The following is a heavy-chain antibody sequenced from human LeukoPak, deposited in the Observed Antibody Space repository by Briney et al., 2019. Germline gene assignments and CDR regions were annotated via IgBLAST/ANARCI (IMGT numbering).Heavy chain of an antibody. V-gene: IGHV3-11*01. D-gene: IGHD3-10*01. Sequence: PGGSLRLSCAASGFTFSDYYMSWIRQAPGKGLEWVSYISSSGSTIYYADSVKGRFTISRDNSKNTLYLQMNSLRAEDTAVYYCAKADPYYYGSGSYHFDYWGQGTLVTVSS. CDR2: ISSSGSTI. CDR1: GFTFSDYY. CDR3: AKADPYYYGSGSYHFDY. J-gene: IGHJ4*02.